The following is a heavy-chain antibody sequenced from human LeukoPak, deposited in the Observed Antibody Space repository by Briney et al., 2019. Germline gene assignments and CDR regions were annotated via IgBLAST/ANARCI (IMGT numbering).Heavy chain of an antibody. CDR1: GFTFSSYG. Sequence: GGSLRLSCAASGFTFSSYGMHWVRQAPGKGLEWVAVISFDASNRYYADSVKGRFTISRDNSKNTLYLQMNSLRAEDAAVYYCATEGSFDYWGQGALVTVSS. V-gene: IGHV3-30*03. CDR3: ATEGSFDY. J-gene: IGHJ4*02. CDR2: ISFDASNR.